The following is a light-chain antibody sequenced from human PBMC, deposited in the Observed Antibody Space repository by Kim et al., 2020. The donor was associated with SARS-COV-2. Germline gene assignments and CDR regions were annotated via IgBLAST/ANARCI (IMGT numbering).Light chain of an antibody. CDR1: QSIGTY. CDR3: QQSYSTRYT. V-gene: IGKV1-39*01. CDR2: AAS. J-gene: IGKJ2*01. Sequence: SASVGARVTITCRASQSIGTYLKWYQQKSGQAPRLLIYAASVVHSGVPSRFGGSGSGTDFALTITNLQPEDFATYFCQQSYSTRYTFGQGTKLEI.